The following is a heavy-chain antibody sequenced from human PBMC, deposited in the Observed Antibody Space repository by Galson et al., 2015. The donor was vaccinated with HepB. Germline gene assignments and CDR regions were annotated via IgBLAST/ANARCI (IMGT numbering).Heavy chain of an antibody. CDR2: IKSKTNGGTA. J-gene: IGHJ4*02. CDR3: ATEDYYDSSTWIVFDY. V-gene: IGHV3-15*01. CDR1: GFTFSNVW. D-gene: IGHD3-22*01. Sequence: SLRLSCAGSGFTFSNVWMTWVRQAPGKGLEWVGRIKSKTNGGTADFAAPVKGRSTISRDDSKNALYLQVNNLKTEDSAVYYCATEDYYDSSTWIVFDYWGQGTLVTVSS.